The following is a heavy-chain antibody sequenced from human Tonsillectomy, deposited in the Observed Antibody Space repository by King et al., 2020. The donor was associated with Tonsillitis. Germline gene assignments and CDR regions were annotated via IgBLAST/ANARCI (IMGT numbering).Heavy chain of an antibody. CDR3: ARDGGLLSPYWYFDL. V-gene: IGHV1-46*01. CDR2: INPSGGST. J-gene: IGHJ2*01. CDR1: GYTFTNYY. Sequence: QLVQSGAEVKKPGASVKVSCKASGYTFTNYYMHWVRQAPGQGLEWMGFINPSGGSTSYAQKFQGRVTMTRDTSTSTVYMEMSSLRSEDTAVDYCARDGGLLSPYWYFDLRGRGTLVTVSS. D-gene: IGHD2-21*02.